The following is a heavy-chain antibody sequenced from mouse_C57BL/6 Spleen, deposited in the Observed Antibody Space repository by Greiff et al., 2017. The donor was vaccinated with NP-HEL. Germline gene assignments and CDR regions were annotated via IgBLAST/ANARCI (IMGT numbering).Heavy chain of an antibody. V-gene: IGHV5-17*01. J-gene: IGHJ3*01. D-gene: IGHD2-9*01. Sequence: EVKLVESGGGLVKPGGSLKLSCAASGFTFSDYGMHWVRQAPEKGLEWVAYISSGSSTIYYADTVKGRFTISRDNAKNTLFLQMTSLRSEDTAMYYCARPAYYGYAWFAYWGQGTLVTVSA. CDR1: GFTFSDYG. CDR3: ARPAYYGYAWFAY. CDR2: ISSGSSTI.